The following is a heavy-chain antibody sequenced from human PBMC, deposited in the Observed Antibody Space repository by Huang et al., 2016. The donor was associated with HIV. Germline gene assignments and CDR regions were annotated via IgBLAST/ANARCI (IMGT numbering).Heavy chain of an antibody. CDR1: GYTFTNYD. Sequence: QVHLVQSGAEVKKPGASVKVSCKASGYTFTNYDINWVRKAPGGGLEWMGWMKPNTGKTVFAQSFKGRVTMTRKTSINTAYMELTSLTSEDTAVYYCARSAYGDLDYWGLGTLVIVSS. CDR2: MKPNTGKT. V-gene: IGHV1-8*02. J-gene: IGHJ4*02. CDR3: ARSAYGDLDY. D-gene: IGHD4-17*01.